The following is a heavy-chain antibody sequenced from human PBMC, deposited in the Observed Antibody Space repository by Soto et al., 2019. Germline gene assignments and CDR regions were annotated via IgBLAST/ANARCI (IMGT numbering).Heavy chain of an antibody. D-gene: IGHD3-10*01. V-gene: IGHV4-30-4*01. CDR3: ARDNGMIRDLGGYFYYYGMDV. Sequence: PSETLSLTCTDSGGSISSDDSCWSWIRQPPEKGLEWIGYIYYSGNTYYNPSLKSRVTISVDTSKNQFSLKLSSVTAADTAVYFCARDNGMIRDLGGYFYYYGMDVWGQGTTVTVSS. CDR1: GGSISSDDSC. CDR2: IYYSGNT. J-gene: IGHJ6*02.